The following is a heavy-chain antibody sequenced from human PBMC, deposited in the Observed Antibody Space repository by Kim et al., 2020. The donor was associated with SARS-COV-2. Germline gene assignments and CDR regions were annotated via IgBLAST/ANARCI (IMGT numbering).Heavy chain of an antibody. V-gene: IGHV4-59*01. J-gene: IGHJ4*02. CDR3: AREDYYGSGSYFDY. D-gene: IGHD3-10*01. Sequence: PSLKSRVTISVDTSKNQFSLKLSSVTAADTAVYYCAREDYYGSGSYFDYWGQGTLVTVSS.